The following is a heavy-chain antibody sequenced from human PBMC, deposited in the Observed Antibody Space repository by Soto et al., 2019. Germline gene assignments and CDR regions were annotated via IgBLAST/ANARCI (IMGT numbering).Heavy chain of an antibody. CDR1: GGSVSSGNYY. CDR2: IYYTGST. V-gene: IGHV4-61*01. Sequence: SETLSLTCTVSGGSVSSGNYYWSWIRQPPGKGLEWIGFIYYTGSTSYNPSLKSRVTISIDTSKNQFSLKLTSVTAADTAVYYCASALYCSGGSCSFDPWGQGTLVTV. D-gene: IGHD2-15*01. CDR3: ASALYCSGGSCSFDP. J-gene: IGHJ5*02.